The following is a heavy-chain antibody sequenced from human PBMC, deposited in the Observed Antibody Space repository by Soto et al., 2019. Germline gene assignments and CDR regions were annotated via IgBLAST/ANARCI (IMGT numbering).Heavy chain of an antibody. D-gene: IGHD2-15*01. CDR2: ISSGGDTI. CDR1: GFTLSSCG. Sequence: GVSLSLSCSASGFTLSSCGMNWVRQAPGKGLEWVSYISSGGDTIYYADSVKGRFTISRDNAKNSLFLQMNSLRDEDTAVYYCARGSGNSGFSYGLACWGKRTTVTVSS. CDR3: ARGSGNSGFSYGLAC. V-gene: IGHV3-48*02. J-gene: IGHJ6*03.